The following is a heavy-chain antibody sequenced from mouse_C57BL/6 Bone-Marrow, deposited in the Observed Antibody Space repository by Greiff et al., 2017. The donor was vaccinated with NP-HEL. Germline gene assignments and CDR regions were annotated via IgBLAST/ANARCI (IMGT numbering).Heavy chain of an antibody. CDR3: TRWDGYDGGAWFAY. D-gene: IGHD2-2*01. Sequence: QVQLKQSGAELVRPGASVTLSCKASGYTFTDYEMHWVKQTPVHGLEWIGAIDPETGGTAYNQKFKGKAILTADKSSSTAYMELRSLTSEDSAVYYCTRWDGYDGGAWFAYWGQGTLVTVSA. CDR2: IDPETGGT. V-gene: IGHV1-15*01. CDR1: GYTFTDYE. J-gene: IGHJ3*01.